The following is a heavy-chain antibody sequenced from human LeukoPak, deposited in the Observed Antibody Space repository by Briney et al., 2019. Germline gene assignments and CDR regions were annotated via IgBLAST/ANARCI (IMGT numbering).Heavy chain of an antibody. J-gene: IGHJ3*02. Sequence: KTSQTLSLTCAVSGGSISSGGYSWSWIRQPPGKGLEWIGYIYHSGSTYYNPSLKSRVTISVDRSKNQFSLKLSSVTAADTAVYYCARGRDNYGSGSYHDALDIWGQGTMVTVSS. CDR3: ARGRDNYGSGSYHDALDI. CDR1: GGSISSGGYS. CDR2: IYHSGST. V-gene: IGHV4-30-2*01. D-gene: IGHD3-10*01.